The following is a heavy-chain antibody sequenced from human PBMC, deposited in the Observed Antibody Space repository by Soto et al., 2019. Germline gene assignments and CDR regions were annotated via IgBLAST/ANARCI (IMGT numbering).Heavy chain of an antibody. CDR1: GFTFSSYG. CDR2: ISYDGSNK. Sequence: QVQLVESGGGVVQPGRSLRLSCAASGFTFSSYGMHWVRQAPGKGLEWVAVISYDGSNKYYADSVKGRFTISRDNSKNTLYLQMNSRRAEDTAVYYCAKAYDSSGFDAFDIWGQGTMVTVSS. CDR3: AKAYDSSGFDAFDI. D-gene: IGHD3-22*01. J-gene: IGHJ3*02. V-gene: IGHV3-30*18.